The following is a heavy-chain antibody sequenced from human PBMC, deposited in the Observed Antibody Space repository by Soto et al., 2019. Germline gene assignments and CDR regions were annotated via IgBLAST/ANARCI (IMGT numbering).Heavy chain of an antibody. D-gene: IGHD7-27*01. CDR2: IWHDGSIK. J-gene: IGHJ5*02. Sequence: QVQLVESGGGVVQPGTSLRLSCAASGFSFNTYGMHWARQAPGKGLEWVAVIWHDGSIKHYAESVKGRFTIYRDNSENTLYLQITSLRAEDTAVYYCVKDGPNWGRDLFSWGQGTLVTVYS. V-gene: IGHV3-33*06. CDR3: VKDGPNWGRDLFS. CDR1: GFSFNTYG.